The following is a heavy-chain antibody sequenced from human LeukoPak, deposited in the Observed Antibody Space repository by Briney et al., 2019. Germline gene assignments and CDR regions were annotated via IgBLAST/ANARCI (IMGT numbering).Heavy chain of an antibody. CDR3: ARDPEARYFDRSQKYYFDY. J-gene: IGHJ4*02. V-gene: IGHV3-21*01. Sequence: GGSLRLSCAASGFTFSSYSMNWVRQTPGKGLEWVSSISSSSSYIYYADSVKGRFTISRDNAKNSLYLQMNSLRAEDTAVYYCARDPEARYFDRSQKYYFDYWGQGTLVTVSS. D-gene: IGHD3-9*01. CDR2: ISSSSSYI. CDR1: GFTFSSYS.